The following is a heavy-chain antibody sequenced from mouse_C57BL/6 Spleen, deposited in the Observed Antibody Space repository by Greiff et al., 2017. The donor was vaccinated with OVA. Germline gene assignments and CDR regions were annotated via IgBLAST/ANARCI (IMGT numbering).Heavy chain of an antibody. CDR3: AREEDRTGFAY. CDR1: GYTFTDYY. J-gene: IGHJ3*01. CDR2: INPNNGGT. Sequence: VQLQQSGPELVKPGASVKISCKASGYTFTDYYMNWVKQSHGKSLEWIGDINPNNGGTSYNQKFKGKATLTVDKSSSTAYMELRSLTSEDSAVYYCAREEDRTGFAYWGQGTLVTVSA. V-gene: IGHV1-26*01.